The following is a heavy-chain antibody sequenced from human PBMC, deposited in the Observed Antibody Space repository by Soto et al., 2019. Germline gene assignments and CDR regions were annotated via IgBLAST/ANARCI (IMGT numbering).Heavy chain of an antibody. V-gene: IGHV4-34*01. CDR2: INHSGIT. Sequence: TSETLSLTCAVYGGSLSGYYWTWIRQPPGKGLEWLAEINHSGITNYNPSVESRVSMSVDTSKNQFSLRLYSVTAADTAVYYCVRGPYNYNSRYFDYWGQGTLVTVSS. CDR3: VRGPYNYNSRYFDY. D-gene: IGHD1-1*01. CDR1: GGSLSGYY. J-gene: IGHJ4*02.